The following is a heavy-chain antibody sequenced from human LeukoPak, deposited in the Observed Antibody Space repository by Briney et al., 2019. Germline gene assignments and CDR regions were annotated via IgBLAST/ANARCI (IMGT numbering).Heavy chain of an antibody. CDR1: GYTFTSNY. V-gene: IGHV1-46*01. Sequence: SVKVSCKASGYTFTSNYIHWVRQAAGQGLEWMGMIYPRDGSTSYAQKFQGRVTVTRDTSTSTVHMELSGLRSEDTAVYYCARDQEGFDYWGQGTLVTVSS. J-gene: IGHJ4*02. CDR3: ARDQEGFDY. CDR2: IYPRDGST.